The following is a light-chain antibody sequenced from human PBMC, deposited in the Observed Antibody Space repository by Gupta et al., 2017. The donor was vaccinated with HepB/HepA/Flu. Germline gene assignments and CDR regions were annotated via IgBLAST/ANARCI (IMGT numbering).Light chain of an antibody. CDR1: QDISNY. CDR2: DAS. Sequence: DIQMTQYPSSLSASVGDRVTITCQASQDISNYLNWYQQKTGKAPKLLIYDASNCETGVPSRFSGSGSGTDFTFTISSLQPEDIATYYWQQYDNLHSFGHGTKVDIK. V-gene: IGKV1-33*01. J-gene: IGKJ3*01. CDR3: QQYDNLHS.